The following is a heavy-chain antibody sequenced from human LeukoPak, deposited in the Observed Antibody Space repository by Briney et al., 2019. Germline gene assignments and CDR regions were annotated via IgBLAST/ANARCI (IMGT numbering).Heavy chain of an antibody. D-gene: IGHD5-24*01. CDR3: ARDSGDGYNYVDAFDI. J-gene: IGHJ3*02. CDR2: IYNRGST. Sequence: PSETLSLTCTVSGGSITDYHWSWIRQPPGKGLVYIGYIYNRGSTFYNPSLKSRVTISTDTSKKQFSLKLTSVTAADTAVYYCARDSGDGYNYVDAFDIWGQGTMVTVSS. CDR1: GGSITDYH. V-gene: IGHV4-59*01.